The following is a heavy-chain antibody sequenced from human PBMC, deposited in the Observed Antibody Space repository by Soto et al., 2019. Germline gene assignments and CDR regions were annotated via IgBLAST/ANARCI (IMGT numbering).Heavy chain of an antibody. V-gene: IGHV3-30*18. J-gene: IGHJ6*02. CDR2: MSYDRSNK. D-gene: IGHD3-10*01. Sequence: QVLLVESGGGVVQPGRSLRLSCAASGFIFSSYGMHWVRQAPGKGLEWVAVMSYDRSNKYYADSVKGRFTISRDNSKNTLYLHMNSLRTEDTAIYYCAKGHPTDDYHGSGSIFYYYYAMDVWGQGTTVTDSS. CDR3: AKGHPTDDYHGSGSIFYYYYAMDV. CDR1: GFIFSSYG.